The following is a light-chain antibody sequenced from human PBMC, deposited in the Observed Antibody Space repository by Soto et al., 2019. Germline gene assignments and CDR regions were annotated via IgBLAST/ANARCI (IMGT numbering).Light chain of an antibody. V-gene: IGKV3-15*01. CDR1: RSISRN. J-gene: IGKJ4*01. CDR3: QPHNNWPVVT. Sequence: EMVLTQSPATLSGSPGERVTLSCRASRSISRNLAWYQQKAGQAPRLLIYGASTRATGIPDRFSGRGSRTEFTLTINGLQSEDFATYYCQPHNNWPVVTFGGGTRVEIK. CDR2: GAS.